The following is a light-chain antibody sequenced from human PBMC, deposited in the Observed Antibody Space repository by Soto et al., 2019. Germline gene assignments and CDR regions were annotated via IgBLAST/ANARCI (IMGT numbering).Light chain of an antibody. V-gene: IGLV2-14*01. CDR2: DVS. J-gene: IGLJ2*01. CDR3: SSYTSSSTHVV. Sequence: QSALTQPASVSGSPGQSITISCTGTSSDVGGYNYVSWYQQHPGKAPKLMIYDVSNRPSGVSNRFSGSKSGNTASLTISGLQAEDVADYYCSSYTSSSTHVVFGGGNKLTVL. CDR1: SSDVGGYNY.